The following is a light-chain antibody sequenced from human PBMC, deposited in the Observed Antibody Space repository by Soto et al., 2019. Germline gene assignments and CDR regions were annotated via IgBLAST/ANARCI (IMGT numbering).Light chain of an antibody. CDR1: QRVVNW. J-gene: IGKJ5*01. Sequence: DIQITQSPSSLSASVGDRVTITCRASQRVVNWLAWYQQKPGKAPKLLIYKASSLQSGVPSRFRGSGSGTEFTLTISSLQPDDFATYYCQQYSSSSYTFGQGTRLEIK. CDR2: KAS. V-gene: IGKV1-5*03. CDR3: QQYSSSSYT.